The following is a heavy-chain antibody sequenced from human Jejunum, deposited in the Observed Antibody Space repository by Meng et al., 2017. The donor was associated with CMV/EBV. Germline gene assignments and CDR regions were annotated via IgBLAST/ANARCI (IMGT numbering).Heavy chain of an antibody. D-gene: IGHD2-21*02. J-gene: IGHJ6*02. CDR3: VRGMTSYGMDV. CDR2: ISYDGSER. Sequence: AASGFTFSSYAMHWVRQAPGKGLEWVAVISYDGSERYYADSVKGRFSISRDNSKNTVYLQMDSLRAEDTAVYYSVRGMTSYGMDVWGQGTTVTVSS. CDR1: GFTFSSYA. V-gene: IGHV3-30*04.